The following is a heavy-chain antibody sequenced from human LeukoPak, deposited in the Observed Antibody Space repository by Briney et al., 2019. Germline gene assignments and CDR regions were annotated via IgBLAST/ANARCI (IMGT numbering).Heavy chain of an antibody. J-gene: IGHJ5*02. CDR3: ARDYEAASNWFDP. D-gene: IGHD6-25*01. V-gene: IGHV4-4*07. CDR2: IYTRGST. CDR1: GGSISGYY. Sequence: SETLSLTCAVSGGSISGYYWSWIRQPAGKGLEWSGRIYTRGSTDYNPSLKSRVTMSVDKSKNQFSLKLSSVTAADTAVYYCARDYEAASNWFDPWGQGTLVTVSS.